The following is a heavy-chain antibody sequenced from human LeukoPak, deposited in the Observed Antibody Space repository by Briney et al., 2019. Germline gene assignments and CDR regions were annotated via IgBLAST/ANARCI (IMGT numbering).Heavy chain of an antibody. J-gene: IGHJ4*02. Sequence: SETLSLTCTVSGGSISSGSYYWSWIRQPAGKGLEWIGRIYTSGGTNYNPSLKSRVTISVDTSKNQFSLKLSSVTAADTALYYCARVSPSPPHSHPFDYWGQGTLVTVSS. D-gene: IGHD1-14*01. V-gene: IGHV4-61*02. CDR1: GGSISSGSYY. CDR3: ARVSPSPPHSHPFDY. CDR2: IYTSGGT.